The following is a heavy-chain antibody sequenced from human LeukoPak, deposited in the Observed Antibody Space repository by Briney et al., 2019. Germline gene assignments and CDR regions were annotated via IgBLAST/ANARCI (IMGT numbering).Heavy chain of an antibody. CDR1: GGSISSYY. CDR3: ARRTQWLEPGDAFDI. CDR2: IYTSGST. V-gene: IGHV4-4*07. Sequence: PSETLSLTCTVSGGSISSYYWSWIRQPAGKGLEWIGRIYTSGSTNYNPSLKSRITMSVDTSKNQFSLKLSSVTAADTAVYYCARRTQWLEPGDAFDIWGQGTMVTVSS. D-gene: IGHD6-19*01. J-gene: IGHJ3*02.